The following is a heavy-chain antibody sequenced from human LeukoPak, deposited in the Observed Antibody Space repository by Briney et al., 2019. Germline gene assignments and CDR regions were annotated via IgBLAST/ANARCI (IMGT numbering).Heavy chain of an antibody. Sequence: ASVKVSCKASGYTFTSYAMNWVRQASGQGLEWMGWINTNTGNPTYAQGFTGRFVFSLDTSVSTAYLQISSLKAEDTAVYYCARDTLGAVPLRFLEWLPTPYYYYGMDVWGQGTTVTVSS. CDR1: GYTFTSYA. V-gene: IGHV7-4-1*02. CDR2: INTNTGNP. D-gene: IGHD3-3*01. CDR3: ARDTLGAVPLRFLEWLPTPYYYYGMDV. J-gene: IGHJ6*02.